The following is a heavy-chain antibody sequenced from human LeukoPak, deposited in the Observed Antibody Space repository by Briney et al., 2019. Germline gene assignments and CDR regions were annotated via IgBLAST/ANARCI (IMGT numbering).Heavy chain of an antibody. CDR2: ISYDGSNK. V-gene: IGHV3-30-3*01. Sequence: GGSLRLSCAASGFTFSSYAMHWVRQAPGKGLEWVAVISYDGSNKYYADSVKGRFTISRDNSKNTLYLQMNSLRAEDTAVYYCARVGGGSSWYDTLSYYYGMDVWGQGTTVTVSS. CDR3: ARVGGGSSWYDTLSYYYGMDV. CDR1: GFTFSSYA. D-gene: IGHD6-13*01. J-gene: IGHJ6*02.